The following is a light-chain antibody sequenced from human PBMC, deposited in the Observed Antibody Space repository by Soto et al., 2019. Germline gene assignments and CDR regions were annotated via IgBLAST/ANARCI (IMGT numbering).Light chain of an antibody. V-gene: IGKV3-20*01. J-gene: IGKJ1*01. Sequence: DIVLTQSPGTLSLSPWERATLSCRASQSISSSFLAWYQQKPGQAPRLLIFAAASRATGIPDRVSGGGSGTDFTLTISRLEPEDFAVYYCQQYGTSPWTFGQGTKVDIK. CDR2: AAA. CDR3: QQYGTSPWT. CDR1: QSISSSF.